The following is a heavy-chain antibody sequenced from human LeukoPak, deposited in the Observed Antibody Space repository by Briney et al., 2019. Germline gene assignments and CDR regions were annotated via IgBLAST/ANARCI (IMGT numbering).Heavy chain of an antibody. Sequence: ASVKVSCKASGGTFSSYAISWVRQAPGQGLEWMGGIIPIFGTANYAQKFQGRVTITADEYTSTAYMELSSLRSEDTAVYYCARGYYYGSGREAFDIWGQGTMVTVSS. D-gene: IGHD3-10*01. CDR1: GGTFSSYA. J-gene: IGHJ3*02. V-gene: IGHV1-69*13. CDR3: ARGYYYGSGREAFDI. CDR2: IIPIFGTA.